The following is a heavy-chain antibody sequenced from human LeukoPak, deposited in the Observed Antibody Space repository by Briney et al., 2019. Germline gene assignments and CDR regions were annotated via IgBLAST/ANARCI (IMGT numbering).Heavy chain of an antibody. V-gene: IGHV1-69*13. Sequence: SLKDSSEAPRGTFSVSAISSVRQTPREGLEWMGRIIPIFGTANSTQKFRGRVTPTADESTNTAYMELSSLRSEETAVYYCVRTPLCSSTSCYRMDGNWFDPWGQGTLVTVSS. J-gene: IGHJ5*02. D-gene: IGHD2-2*02. CDR3: VRTPLCSSTSCYRMDGNWFDP. CDR2: IIPIFGTA. CDR1: RGTFSVSA.